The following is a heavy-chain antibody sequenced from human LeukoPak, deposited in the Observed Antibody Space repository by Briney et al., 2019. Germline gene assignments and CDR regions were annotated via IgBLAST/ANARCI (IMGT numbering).Heavy chain of an antibody. D-gene: IGHD1-7*01. CDR2: INADGSST. J-gene: IGHJ4*02. CDR1: GFTFSSYW. CDR3: ARGWRGTFDY. Sequence: PGGSLRLSCAASGFTFSSYWMHWVRHAPGKGLVWVSRINADGSSTIYADSVKGRCTISRDNAKNTLYLQMNSLRAEDTAVYYCARGWRGTFDYWGQGTLVTVSS. V-gene: IGHV3-74*01.